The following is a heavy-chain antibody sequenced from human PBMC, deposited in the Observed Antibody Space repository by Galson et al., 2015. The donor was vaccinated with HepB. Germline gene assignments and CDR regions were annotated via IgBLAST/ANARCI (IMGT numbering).Heavy chain of an antibody. J-gene: IGHJ3*02. CDR2: LFYSGTT. Sequence: SETLSLTCTVSGDSMNNHQWAWIRQPPGKRLEWIGSLFYSGTTSYNPSLRSRVILSGDTSKNQFSLKVKSPSAADTAVYYCARDSRMGSFDIWGLGTLVSVSS. V-gene: IGHV4-59*11. CDR3: ARDSRMGSFDI. CDR1: GDSMNNHQ.